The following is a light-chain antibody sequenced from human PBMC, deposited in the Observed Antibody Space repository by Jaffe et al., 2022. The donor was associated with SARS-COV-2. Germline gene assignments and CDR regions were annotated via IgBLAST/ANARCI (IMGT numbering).Light chain of an antibody. CDR3: QQSYSPSYT. CDR1: QSISNF. V-gene: IGKV1-39*01. J-gene: IGKJ2*01. Sequence: DIQMTQSPSSLSASIGDRVSITCRASQSISNFLNWYQQKPGKAPKLLIYVASSLQTGVPSRFGGSGSGTDFTLTINSLQPEDFATYYCQQSYSPSYTFGQGTKLEIK. CDR2: VAS.